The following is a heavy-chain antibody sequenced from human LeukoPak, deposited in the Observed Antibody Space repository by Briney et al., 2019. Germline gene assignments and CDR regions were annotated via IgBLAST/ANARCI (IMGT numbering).Heavy chain of an antibody. Sequence: ASVKVSCKASGYTFTDYYIHWVRQAPGQGLEWMGWINPSSGGTNYAQKFQGRATMTRDTSISTAYMELSRLRSDDTAVYYCARDQSGSYAYYFDYWGQGTLVTVSS. J-gene: IGHJ4*02. CDR3: ARDQSGSYAYYFDY. CDR1: GYTFTDYY. CDR2: INPSSGGT. D-gene: IGHD1-26*01. V-gene: IGHV1-2*02.